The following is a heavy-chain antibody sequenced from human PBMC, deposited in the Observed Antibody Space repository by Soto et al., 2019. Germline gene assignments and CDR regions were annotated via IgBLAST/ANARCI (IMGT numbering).Heavy chain of an antibody. CDR2: IIPIFGTA. J-gene: IGHJ5*02. CDR3: ARVISGKDILTGYYHSWFDP. V-gene: IGHV1-69*13. Sequence: GASVKVSCKASGGTFSSYAISWVRQAPGQGLEWMGGIIPIFGTANYAQKFQGRVTITADESTSTAYIELSSLRSEDTAVYYCARVISGKDILTGYYHSWFDPWGQGTLVTVSS. CDR1: GGTFSSYA. D-gene: IGHD3-9*01.